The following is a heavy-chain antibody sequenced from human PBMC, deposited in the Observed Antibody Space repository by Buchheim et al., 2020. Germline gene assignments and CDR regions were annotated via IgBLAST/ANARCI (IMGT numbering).Heavy chain of an antibody. CDR2: ISGSGGST. CDR1: GFTFSSYA. V-gene: IGHV3-23*01. D-gene: IGHD2-21*02. Sequence: EVQLLESGGGLVQPGGSLRLSCAASGFTFSSYAMSWVRQAPGKGLEWVSAISGSGGSTYYADSVKGRFTISRDNSQKTLYLQMNSLRAEDTAVYYCAKSLVVVTAIDYYFDYWGQGTL. CDR3: AKSLVVVTAIDYYFDY. J-gene: IGHJ4*02.